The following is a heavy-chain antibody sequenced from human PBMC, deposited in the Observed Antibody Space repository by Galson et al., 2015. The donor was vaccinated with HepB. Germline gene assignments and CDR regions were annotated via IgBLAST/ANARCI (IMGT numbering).Heavy chain of an antibody. V-gene: IGHV1-18*01. CDR3: ALRTGTLPYYFDY. D-gene: IGHD3-10*01. CDR2: ISTYNGKT. J-gene: IGHJ4*02. Sequence: SVKVSCKAPGYTFTSFGISWMRQAPGQRLEWMGWISTYNGKTDYAQKFQGRVSMTTDKSTRTVYLDLRSLRSDDTAVYYCALRTGTLPYYFDYWGQGTQVTVSS. CDR1: GYTFTSFG.